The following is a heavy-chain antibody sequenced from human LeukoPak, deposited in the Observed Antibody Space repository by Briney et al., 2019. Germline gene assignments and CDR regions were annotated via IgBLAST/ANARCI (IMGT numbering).Heavy chain of an antibody. D-gene: IGHD6-13*01. CDR1: GGSFSGYY. V-gene: IGHV4-34*01. J-gene: IGHJ6*03. CDR3: ATYSSRVYYYYMDV. CDR2: INHSGST. Sequence: PSETLSLTCAVYGGSFSGYYWSWIRQPPGKGLEWIGEINHSGSTNYNPSLKSRVTISVDTSKNQFSMKLSSVTAADTAVYYCATYSSRVYYYYMDVWGKGTTVTVSS.